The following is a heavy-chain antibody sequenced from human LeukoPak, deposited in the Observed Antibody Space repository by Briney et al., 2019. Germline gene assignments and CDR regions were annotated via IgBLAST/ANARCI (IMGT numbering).Heavy chain of an antibody. J-gene: IGHJ4*02. V-gene: IGHV3-48*03. CDR3: ARKRPADPGDDTSFGGTPFDS. Sequence: PGGSLRLSCVASGVTFNTYHMNSGRQAPGKGLEWLSGITSGGSVIYYADSVKGRFTISRDDAMNSVFLQRSGLTVDDTAVYYCARKRPADPGDDTSFGGTPFDSWGQGTLVIVSS. CDR2: ITSGGSVI. D-gene: IGHD3-16*01. CDR1: GVTFNTYH.